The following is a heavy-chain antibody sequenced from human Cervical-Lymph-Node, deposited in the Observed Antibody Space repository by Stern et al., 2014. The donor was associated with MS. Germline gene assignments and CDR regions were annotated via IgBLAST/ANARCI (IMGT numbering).Heavy chain of an antibody. CDR2: VSNTGGT. CDR3: AAHYYDVLTGYYNLDY. CDR1: GGAFTSGTYY. Sequence: QVQLQESGPGLVKPSQTLSLTCTVSGGAFTSGTYYWSWIRQPAGKGLEWVGHVSNTGGTDYNPSLKSRVILSVHTSKTQFSLTLNSVTAADTAVYYCAAHYYDVLTGYYNLDYWGQGTLVTVSS. D-gene: IGHD3-9*01. V-gene: IGHV4-61*02. J-gene: IGHJ4*02.